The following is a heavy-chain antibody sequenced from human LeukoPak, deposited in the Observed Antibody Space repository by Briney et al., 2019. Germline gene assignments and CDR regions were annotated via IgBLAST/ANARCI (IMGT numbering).Heavy chain of an antibody. CDR1: GGTFSSYA. J-gene: IGHJ1*01. Sequence: GASVKVSCKASGGTFSSYAISWVRQAPGQGLEWMGGIIPIFGTANYAQKFQGRVTITADESTSTAYMELSSLRSEDTAVYYCARDQVYSGSYLRYFQQWGQGTLVTVSS. V-gene: IGHV1-69*13. CDR2: IIPIFGTA. D-gene: IGHD1-26*01. CDR3: ARDQVYSGSYLRYFQQ.